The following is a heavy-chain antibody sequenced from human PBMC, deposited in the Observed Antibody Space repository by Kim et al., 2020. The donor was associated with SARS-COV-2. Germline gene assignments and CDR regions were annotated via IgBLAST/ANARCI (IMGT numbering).Heavy chain of an antibody. D-gene: IGHD2-8*02. CDR2: ISATGEAT. CDR1: GFSFSNYA. CDR3: AKDWYWSQNLHYYGLNV. J-gene: IGHJ6*02. Sequence: GGSLRLSCGATGFSFSNYAMSWVRQSPGKGLEWLSSISATGEATYYAESVKGQFTISRDNSKNTLYLQMNTLRADDTAVYYCAKDWYWSQNLHYYGLNVWGQGTTVTVSS. V-gene: IGHV3-23*01.